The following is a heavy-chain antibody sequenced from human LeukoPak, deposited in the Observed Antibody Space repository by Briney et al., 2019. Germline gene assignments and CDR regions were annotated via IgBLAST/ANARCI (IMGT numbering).Heavy chain of an antibody. CDR2: ISSNGGST. V-gene: IGHV3-64*01. Sequence: GGSLRLSCAASGFTFSSYAMHWVRQAPGKGLEYVSAISSNGGSTYYANSVKGRFTISRDNSKNTLYLQMGSLRAEDMAVYYCARLGSKGPDRHDYWGQGTLVTVSS. CDR1: GFTFSSYA. CDR3: ARLGSKGPDRHDY. J-gene: IGHJ4*02. D-gene: IGHD4-11*01.